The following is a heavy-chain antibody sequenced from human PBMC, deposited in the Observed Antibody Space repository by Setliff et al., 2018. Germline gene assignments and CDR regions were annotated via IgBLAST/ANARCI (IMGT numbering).Heavy chain of an antibody. CDR3: TRDFLGATASFDI. V-gene: IGHV1-3*01. CDR2: INPDNGNR. J-gene: IGHJ3*02. D-gene: IGHD3-3*01. Sequence: GASVKVSCKASGFTLTGYPIHWVRQAPGQRLEWMGWINPDNGNRKYSQRFQGRVTITRDTSASTVFLELSTLRSEDKAVYYCTRDFLGATASFDIWGQGTMVTVSS. CDR1: GFTLTGYP.